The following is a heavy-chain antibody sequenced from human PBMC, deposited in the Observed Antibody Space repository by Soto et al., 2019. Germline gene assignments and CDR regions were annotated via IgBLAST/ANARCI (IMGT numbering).Heavy chain of an antibody. J-gene: IGHJ5*02. CDR1: GGSISSYY. CDR2: IYYSGST. D-gene: IGHD6-13*01. CDR3: ARDRIAAAGPPRSWFDP. Sequence: PSETLSLTCTVSGGSISSYYWSWIRQPPGKGLEWIGYIYYSGSTNYNPSLKSRVTISVDTSKNQFSLKLSSVTAADTAVYYCARDRIAAAGPPRSWFDPRGQGTLVTVSS. V-gene: IGHV4-59*12.